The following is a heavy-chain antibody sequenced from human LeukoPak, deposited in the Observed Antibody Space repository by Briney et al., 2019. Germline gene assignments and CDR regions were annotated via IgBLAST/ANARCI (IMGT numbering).Heavy chain of an antibody. Sequence: SETLSLTCAVYGGSFSGYYWSWIREPPGKGLEWIGEINHSGSTNYNPSLKSRVTISVDTSKNQFSLKLSSVTAADTAVYYCARGASGSWLPTKGAFDIWGQGTMVTVSS. V-gene: IGHV4-34*01. CDR1: GGSFSGYY. J-gene: IGHJ3*02. CDR3: ARGASGSWLPTKGAFDI. CDR2: INHSGST. D-gene: IGHD5-12*01.